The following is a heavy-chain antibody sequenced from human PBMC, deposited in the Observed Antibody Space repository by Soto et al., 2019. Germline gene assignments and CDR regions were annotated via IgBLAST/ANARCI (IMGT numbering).Heavy chain of an antibody. CDR2: ILYSGST. V-gene: IGHV4-61*01. Sequence: QVQLQESGPGLVKPSETLSLTCTVSDGSVSSSSFYWNWIRKPPGNGLEWIGYILYSGSTNYNPSLKSRVTISVDTSKNQCSLKLSSVTAADTAGYYCARDLLGVEIDSWGQGTMVTVSS. CDR1: DGSVSSSSFY. D-gene: IGHD3-3*01. CDR3: ARDLLGVEIDS. J-gene: IGHJ4*02.